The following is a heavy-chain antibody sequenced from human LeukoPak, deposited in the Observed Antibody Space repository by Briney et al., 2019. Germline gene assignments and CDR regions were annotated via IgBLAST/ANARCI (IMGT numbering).Heavy chain of an antibody. CDR1: GGSISSGSYY. D-gene: IGHD3-10*01. CDR3: ARALMVRGVHGYYYYMDV. Sequence: PSETLSLTCTVSGGSISSGSYYWSWIRQAPGKGLEWIGYIYYRGRTNYNPSLESRVTISVDTSKNQFSLNLSSVTAADTAVYYCARALMVRGVHGYYYYMDVWGKGTTVTISS. J-gene: IGHJ6*03. V-gene: IGHV4-61*01. CDR2: IYYRGRT.